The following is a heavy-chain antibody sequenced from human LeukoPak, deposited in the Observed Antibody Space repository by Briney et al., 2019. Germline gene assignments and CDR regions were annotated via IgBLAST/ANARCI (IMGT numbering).Heavy chain of an antibody. CDR3: ARGEVYDFWSGYTQDWYYFDY. V-gene: IGHV1-18*01. D-gene: IGHD3-3*01. Sequence: ASVKVSCKASGYTFTSYGISWVRQAPGQGLEWMGWISAYNGNTNYAQKLQGRVTMTTDTSTSTAYMELSSLRSEDTAVYYCARGEVYDFWSGYTQDWYYFDYWGQGTLVTVSS. CDR1: GYTFTSYG. J-gene: IGHJ4*02. CDR2: ISAYNGNT.